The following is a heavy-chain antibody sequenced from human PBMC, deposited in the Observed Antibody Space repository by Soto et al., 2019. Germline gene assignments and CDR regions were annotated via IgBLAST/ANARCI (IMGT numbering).Heavy chain of an antibody. CDR3: AKDRQDYGGNWDAFDI. Sequence: GGSLRLSCAASGFTFSSYAMSWVRQAPGKGLEWVAVISYDGSNKYYADSVKGRFTISRDNSKNTLYLQMNSLRAEDTAVYYCAKDRQDYGGNWDAFDIWGQGTMVTVSS. D-gene: IGHD4-17*01. V-gene: IGHV3-30*18. CDR1: GFTFSSYA. J-gene: IGHJ3*02. CDR2: ISYDGSNK.